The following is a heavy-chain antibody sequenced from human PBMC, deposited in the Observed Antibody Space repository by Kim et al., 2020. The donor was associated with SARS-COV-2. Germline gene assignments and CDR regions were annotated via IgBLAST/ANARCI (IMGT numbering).Heavy chain of an antibody. D-gene: IGHD2-2*01. CDR3: AREDVVVVPSGMDV. Sequence: QKFQGRVTITRDTSASTADMELSSLRSEDTAVYYCAREDVVVVPSGMDVWGQGTTVTVSS. J-gene: IGHJ6*02. V-gene: IGHV1-3*01.